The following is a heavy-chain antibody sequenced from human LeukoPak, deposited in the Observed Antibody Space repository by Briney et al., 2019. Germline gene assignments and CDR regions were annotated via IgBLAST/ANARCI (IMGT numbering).Heavy chain of an antibody. D-gene: IGHD5-12*01. CDR1: GYTFTSYY. V-gene: IGHV1-46*01. J-gene: IGHJ4*02. CDR2: INPSGGST. CDR3: ARDWGPADIVATINYFDY. Sequence: ASVKVSCKASGYTFTSYYMHWVRQAPGQGLEWMGIINPSGGSTSYAQKFQGRATMTRNMSTSTVYMELSSLRSEDTAVYYCARDWGPADIVATINYFDYWGQGTLVTVSS.